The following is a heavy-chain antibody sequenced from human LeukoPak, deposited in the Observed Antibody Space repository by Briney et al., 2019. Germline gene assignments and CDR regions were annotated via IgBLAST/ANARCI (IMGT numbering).Heavy chain of an antibody. CDR1: GFTFSSYG. CDR3: AKGVVPAARFCYFDY. CDR2: ISYDGSNK. J-gene: IGHJ4*02. Sequence: PGRSLRLSCAASGFTFSSYGMHWVRQAPGKGLEWVAVISYDGSNKYYADSVKGRFTISRDNSKNTLYLQMNSLRAEDTAVYYCAKGVVPAARFCYFDYSGQGTLVTVSS. V-gene: IGHV3-30*18. D-gene: IGHD2-2*01.